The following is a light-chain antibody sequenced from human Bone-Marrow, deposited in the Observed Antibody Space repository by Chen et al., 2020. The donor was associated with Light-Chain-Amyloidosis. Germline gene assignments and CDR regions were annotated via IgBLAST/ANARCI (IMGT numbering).Light chain of an antibody. CDR2: GAS. CDR3: QQYDNWKT. V-gene: IGKV3-15*01. J-gene: IGKJ1*01. CDR1: QSINNK. Sequence: EIVMTQSPATLSVSPGERVTLSCRASQSINNKLAWYQQKPGQAPRRLIYGASTRSTGIPARFSGSGSGTEFTLTISSMQTEDCAVYYCQQYDNWKTFGQGTNVEIK.